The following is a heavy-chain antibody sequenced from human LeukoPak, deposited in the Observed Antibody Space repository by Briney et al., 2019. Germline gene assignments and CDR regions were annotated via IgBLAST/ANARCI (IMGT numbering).Heavy chain of an antibody. V-gene: IGHV3-73*01. J-gene: IGHJ4*02. CDR1: GFTFSGSA. Sequence: GGSLRLSCAASGFTFSGSAMHWVRQASGKGLEWVGRIRSKANSYATAYAASVKGRFTISRGDSKNTAYLQMNSLKTEDTAAYYCTRRSDSSGWYGDYWGQGTLVTVSS. CDR3: TRRSDSSGWYGDY. D-gene: IGHD6-19*01. CDR2: IRSKANSYAT.